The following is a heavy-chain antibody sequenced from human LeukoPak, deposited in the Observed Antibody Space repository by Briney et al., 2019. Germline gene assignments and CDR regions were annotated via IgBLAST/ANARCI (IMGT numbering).Heavy chain of an antibody. CDR2: ISGSGGTT. D-gene: IGHD2-21*02. CDR3: AKSPHGDHATAFDY. CDR1: GFTFSSYP. V-gene: IGHV3-23*01. Sequence: GGSLRLSCAPSGFTFSSYPMSRVRQAPGKRLEWASTISGSGGTTYYADSVKGRFTISRDNSKNTLYLQMNSLRAEDTAVYYCAKSPHGDHATAFDYWGQGTLVTVSS. J-gene: IGHJ4*02.